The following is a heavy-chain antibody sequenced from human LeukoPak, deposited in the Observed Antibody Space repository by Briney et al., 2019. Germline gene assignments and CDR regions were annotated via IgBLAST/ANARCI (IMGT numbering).Heavy chain of an antibody. V-gene: IGHV4-59*08. CDR3: ARNRVYYGMDV. Sequence: SETLSLTCTVSGGSISRYYWSWIREPPGKGLEWIGYIYYSGSTNYNPSLKSRVTISVDTSKNQFSLKLSSVTAADTAVYYCARNRVYYGMDVWGQGTTVTVSS. CDR1: GGSISRYY. J-gene: IGHJ6*02. D-gene: IGHD1-14*01. CDR2: IYYSGST.